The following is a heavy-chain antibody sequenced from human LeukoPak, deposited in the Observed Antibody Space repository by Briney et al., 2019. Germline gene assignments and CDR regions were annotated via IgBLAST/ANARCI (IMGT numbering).Heavy chain of an antibody. CDR2: ISGGIMINT. J-gene: IGHJ3*02. V-gene: IGHV3-23*01. Sequence: GGSRRLSCAASGFTFSTYAMSWVRQAPGKGLEWVAAISGGIMINTYYTDSVTGRLTISRDNSKNTLYLQMNSLRDDDTAVYYCAKDPVVGAPHVFDIWGQGTMVTVSS. CDR1: GFTFSTYA. D-gene: IGHD3-16*02. CDR3: AKDPVVGAPHVFDI.